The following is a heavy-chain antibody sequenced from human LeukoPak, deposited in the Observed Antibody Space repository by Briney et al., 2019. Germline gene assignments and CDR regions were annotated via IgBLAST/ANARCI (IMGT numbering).Heavy chain of an antibody. J-gene: IGHJ3*02. V-gene: IGHV3-21*01. D-gene: IGHD2-15*01. CDR1: GFTFSSYS. CDR3: ARGYSRAAFDI. Sequence: GGSLRLSCAASGFTFSSYSMNWVRQAPGKGLEWVSSISSSSSYIYYADSVKGRFAISRDNGKNSLLLQMNSLRAEDTALYYCARGYSRAAFDIWGQGTVVAVSS. CDR2: ISSSSSYI.